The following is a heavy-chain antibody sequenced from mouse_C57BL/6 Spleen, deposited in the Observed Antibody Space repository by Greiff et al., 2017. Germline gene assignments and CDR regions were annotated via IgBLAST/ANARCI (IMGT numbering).Heavy chain of an antibody. CDR1: GYTFTSYW. CDR2: IDPSDSET. J-gene: IGHJ1*03. D-gene: IGHD2-3*01. V-gene: IGHV1-52*01. Sequence: VQLQESGAELVRPGSSVKLSCKASGYTFTSYWMHWVKQRPIQGLEWIGNIDPSDSETHYNQKFKDKATLTVDKSSSTAYMQLSSLTSEDSAVYYCARSRDGYYEGYFDVWGTGTAVTVSS. CDR3: ARSRDGYYEGYFDV.